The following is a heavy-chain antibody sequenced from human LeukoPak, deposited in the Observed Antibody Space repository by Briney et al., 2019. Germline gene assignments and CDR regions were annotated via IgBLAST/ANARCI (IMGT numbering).Heavy chain of an antibody. Sequence: SETLSLTCTVSGGSISSYYWSWIRQPPGKGLEWIGYIYYSGSTNYNPSLKSRVTISVDTSKNQFSLKLSSVTAADTAVYYCARERQAGDDAFDIWGQGTMVTVSS. CDR2: IYYSGST. V-gene: IGHV4-59*01. J-gene: IGHJ3*02. CDR3: ARERQAGDDAFDI. CDR1: GGSISSYY. D-gene: IGHD3-16*01.